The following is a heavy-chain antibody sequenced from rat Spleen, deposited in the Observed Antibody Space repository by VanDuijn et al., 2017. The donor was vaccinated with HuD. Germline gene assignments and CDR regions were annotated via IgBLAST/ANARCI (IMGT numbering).Heavy chain of an antibody. J-gene: IGHJ4*01. CDR2: ITNTGGST. Sequence: EVQLVESGGGLVQPGRSLKLSCVASGFTFNNYWMTWIRQAPGKGLEWVASITNTGGSTYYPDSVKGRFTISRDNAKSTLYLQMDSLRSEDSATYYCAMSGYYSSYTRLMDAWGQGASVTVSS. V-gene: IGHV5-31*01. D-gene: IGHD1-2*01. CDR3: AMSGYYSSYTRLMDA. CDR1: GFTFNNYW.